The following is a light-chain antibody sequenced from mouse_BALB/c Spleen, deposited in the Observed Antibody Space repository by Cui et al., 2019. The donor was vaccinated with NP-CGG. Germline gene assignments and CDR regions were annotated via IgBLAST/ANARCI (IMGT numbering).Light chain of an antibody. V-gene: IGLV1*01. CDR2: GTN. Sequence: QAIVTQESALTTSPGETVTLTCRSSTGAVTTSNYANWVQEKPVHLFTGLIGGTNNRAPGVPARFSGSLIGDKAALTITGAQTEDEATYFCALWYSNHWVFGGGTKLTVL. CDR1: TGAVTTSNY. J-gene: IGLJ1*01. CDR3: ALWYSNHWV.